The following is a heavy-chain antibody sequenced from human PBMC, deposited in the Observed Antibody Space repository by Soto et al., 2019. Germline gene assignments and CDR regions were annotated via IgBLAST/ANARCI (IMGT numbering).Heavy chain of an antibody. J-gene: IGHJ4*02. CDR2: IYYSGST. CDR3: ARETVSQLVQIPLFDY. V-gene: IGHV4-59*01. D-gene: IGHD6-13*01. Sequence: SETLSLTCTVSGGSISSYYWSWIRQPPGKGLEWIGYIYYSGSTNYNPSLKSRVTISVDTSKNQFSLKLSSVTAADTALYYCARETVSQLVQIPLFDYWGQGTLVTVSS. CDR1: GGSISSYY.